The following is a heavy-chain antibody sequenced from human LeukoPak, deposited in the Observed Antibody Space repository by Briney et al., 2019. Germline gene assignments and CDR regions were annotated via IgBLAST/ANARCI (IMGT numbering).Heavy chain of an antibody. V-gene: IGHV1-69*13. Sequence: GASVKVSCKASGGTFSSYAISWVRQAPGQGLEWMGGIIPIFGTANYARKFQGRVTITADESTSTAYMELSSLRSEDTAVYYCARPHSGSHYYFDYWGQGTLVTVSS. D-gene: IGHD1-26*01. J-gene: IGHJ4*02. CDR2: IIPIFGTA. CDR3: ARPHSGSHYYFDY. CDR1: GGTFSSYA.